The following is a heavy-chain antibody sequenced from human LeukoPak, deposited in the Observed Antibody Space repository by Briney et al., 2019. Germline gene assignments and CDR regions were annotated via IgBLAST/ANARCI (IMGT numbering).Heavy chain of an antibody. CDR1: GGSISSYY. CDR2: IYYSGNT. D-gene: IGHD6-19*01. Sequence: SETLSLTCTVSGGSISSYYWSWIRQPPGKGLEWIGYIYYSGNTNYNPSLKSRVTISVDTSKNQFSLKLSSVTAADTAVYYCARLPAVAGYGYWGQGTLVTVSS. V-gene: IGHV4-59*08. CDR3: ARLPAVAGYGY. J-gene: IGHJ4*02.